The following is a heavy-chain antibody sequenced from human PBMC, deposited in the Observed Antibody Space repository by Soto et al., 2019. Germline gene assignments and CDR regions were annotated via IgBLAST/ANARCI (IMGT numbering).Heavy chain of an antibody. CDR1: GFTFSSYG. D-gene: IGHD2-15*01. J-gene: IGHJ4*02. CDR2: IWYDGSNK. CDR3: ARDEGYCSGGSCYFFLY. Sequence: QVQLVESGGGVVQPGRSLRLSCAASGFTFSSYGMHWVRQAPGKGLEWVAVIWYDGSNKYYADSVKGRFTISRDNSKNTLYLQMNSLRAEDTAVYYCARDEGYCSGGSCYFFLYWGQGTLVTVSS. V-gene: IGHV3-33*01.